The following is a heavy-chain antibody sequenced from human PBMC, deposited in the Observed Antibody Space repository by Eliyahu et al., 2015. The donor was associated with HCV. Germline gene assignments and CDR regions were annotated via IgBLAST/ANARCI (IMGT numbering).Heavy chain of an antibody. Sequence: QITLKESGPTLVKPTQTLTLTCTFSGFSLSTSGVGVGWIRQPPGKALEWLALIYWNDDKRYSPSLKSRLTITKDTSKNQVVLTMTNMDPVDTATYYCAHFLYYYDKGYFQHWGQGTLVTVSS. J-gene: IGHJ1*01. V-gene: IGHV2-5*01. D-gene: IGHD3-22*01. CDR1: GFSLSTSGVG. CDR2: IYWNDDK. CDR3: AHFLYYYDKGYFQH.